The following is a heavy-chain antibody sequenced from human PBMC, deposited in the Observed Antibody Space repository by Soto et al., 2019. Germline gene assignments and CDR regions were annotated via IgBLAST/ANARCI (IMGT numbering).Heavy chain of an antibody. CDR2: IYSGGST. Sequence: PGVSLRLSCAASGFTVSSNYMSWVRQAPGKGLEWVSVIYSGGSTYYADSVKGRFTISRDNAKNSLYLQMNSLRAEDTAVYYCARDADILTGSDAFDVWGHGTMVTVSS. V-gene: IGHV3-53*01. CDR1: GFTVSSNY. J-gene: IGHJ3*01. CDR3: ARDADILTGSDAFDV. D-gene: IGHD3-9*01.